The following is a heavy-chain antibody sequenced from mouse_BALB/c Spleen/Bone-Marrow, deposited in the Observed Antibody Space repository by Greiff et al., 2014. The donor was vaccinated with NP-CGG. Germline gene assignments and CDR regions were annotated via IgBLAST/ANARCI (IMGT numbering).Heavy chain of an antibody. V-gene: IGHV1-7*01. CDR1: GFSFTSYW. J-gene: IGHJ3*01. CDR2: INPSTGYT. D-gene: IGHD4-1*01. CDR3: ARRLSWDWFAY. Sequence: QVQLKQSGAELAKPGASVKMSCKASGFSFTSYWMHWVKQRPGQGLEWIGYINPSTGYTDYNQKFKDKATLTADKSSSTAYMQLSSLTYENSAVYYCARRLSWDWFAYWGQGTLVTVSA.